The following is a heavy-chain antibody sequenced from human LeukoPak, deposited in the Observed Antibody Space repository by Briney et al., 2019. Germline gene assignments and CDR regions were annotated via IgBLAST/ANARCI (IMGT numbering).Heavy chain of an antibody. CDR2: ISGSGGST. J-gene: IGHJ4*02. CDR1: GFTFSSYA. Sequence: GGSLRLSCAASGFTFSSYAMSWVRQAPGEGLEWVSAISGSGGSTYYADSVKGRFTISRDNSKNTLYLQMNSLRAEDTAVYYCAKRGTSSGWYSFDYWGQGTLVTVSS. V-gene: IGHV3-23*01. D-gene: IGHD6-19*01. CDR3: AKRGTSSGWYSFDY.